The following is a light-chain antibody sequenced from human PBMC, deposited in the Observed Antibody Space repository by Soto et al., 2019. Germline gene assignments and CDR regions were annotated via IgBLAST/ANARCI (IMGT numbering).Light chain of an antibody. CDR2: DAS. CDR1: QSISRW. V-gene: IGKV1-5*01. Sequence: DIQMTQSPSTLSASIGDRVTITCRASQSISRWVAWYQQKPGGAPKVLIWDASSLQSGVPSRFSGSGSGTEFTLTISSLQPDDFATYYCQQYDSYSSFGGGTKVDIK. CDR3: QQYDSYSS. J-gene: IGKJ4*01.